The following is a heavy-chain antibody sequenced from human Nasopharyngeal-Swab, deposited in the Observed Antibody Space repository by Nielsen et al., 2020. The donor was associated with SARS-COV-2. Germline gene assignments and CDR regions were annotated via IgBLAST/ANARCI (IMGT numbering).Heavy chain of an antibody. CDR3: AREKDFWGGSHYFYMDV. D-gene: IGHD3-3*01. Sequence: GGSLRLSCAASGFTFSIYWMTWVRQAPGRGLEWVSNMNEDGSEKNYVDSVKGRFTIPRGNAKNLLYLQMNSLRAEDTAVYYCAREKDFWGGSHYFYMDVWGKGTTVTVSS. CDR1: GFTFSIYW. V-gene: IGHV3-7*05. CDR2: MNEDGSEK. J-gene: IGHJ6*03.